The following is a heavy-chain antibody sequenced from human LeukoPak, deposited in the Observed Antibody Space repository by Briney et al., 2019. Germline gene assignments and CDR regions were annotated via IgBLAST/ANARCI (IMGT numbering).Heavy chain of an antibody. Sequence: GASVKVSCKASGYTFTDYYIHWVRQAPGQELEWVGRISPNNGGTNYAEKFQGRVTVTSDTSISTAYMELSRLTSDDTAVFYCARGAGLFTMLRGVINWGQGTLVTVSS. D-gene: IGHD3-10*01. CDR3: ARGAGLFTMLRGVIN. V-gene: IGHV1-2*06. CDR1: GYTFTDYY. J-gene: IGHJ4*02. CDR2: ISPNNGGT.